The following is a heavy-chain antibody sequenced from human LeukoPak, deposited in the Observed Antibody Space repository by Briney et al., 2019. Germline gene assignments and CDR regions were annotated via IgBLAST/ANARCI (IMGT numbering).Heavy chain of an antibody. Sequence: PSETLSLTCTVSGAAISSDNYYWTWIRQPAGKGLEWIGRFSITGGTYYNPSLKGRVTISLDTSRNQFSLNLNSVTAADSAQYYCARVAVLTRSFDYWGQGTRVSVSS. J-gene: IGHJ4*02. CDR1: GAAISSDNYY. CDR2: FSITGGT. V-gene: IGHV4-61*02. CDR3: ARVAVLTRSFDY. D-gene: IGHD4-23*01.